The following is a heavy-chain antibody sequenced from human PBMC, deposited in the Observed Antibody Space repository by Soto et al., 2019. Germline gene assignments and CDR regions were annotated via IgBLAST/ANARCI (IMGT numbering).Heavy chain of an antibody. J-gene: IGHJ5*02. CDR2: ISAYNGNT. CDR3: ARVLRSYSSSWYNWFDP. D-gene: IGHD6-13*01. Sequence: ASVKVSCKASGYTFPSYGISWVRQAPGQGLEWMGWISAYNGNTNYAQKLQGRVTMTTDTSTSTAYMELRSLRSDDTAVYYCARVLRSYSSSWYNWFDPWGQGTLVTVSS. CDR1: GYTFPSYG. V-gene: IGHV1-18*04.